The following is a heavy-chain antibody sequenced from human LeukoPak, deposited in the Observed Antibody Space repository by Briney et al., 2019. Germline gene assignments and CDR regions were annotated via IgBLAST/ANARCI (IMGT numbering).Heavy chain of an antibody. CDR3: ARQAVTGTTNHYFDY. CDR2: IYYSGST. CDR1: DGSFSGYY. D-gene: IGHD1-20*01. V-gene: IGHV4-39*01. Sequence: SETLSLTCADYDGSFSGYYWSWIRQPPGKGLEWVGSIYYSGSTYYNPSLKSRVTISADTSKNQFSLKLSSVTAADTAVYYCARQAVTGTTNHYFDYWGQGTLVTVSS. J-gene: IGHJ4*02.